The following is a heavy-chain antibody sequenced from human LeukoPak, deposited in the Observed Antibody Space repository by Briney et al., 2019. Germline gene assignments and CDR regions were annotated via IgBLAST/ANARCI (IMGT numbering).Heavy chain of an antibody. CDR2: VSSSGSMT. Sequence: PGGSLRLSCAASGFTFREYYMSWIRQAPGKGLACVAYVSSSGSMTYFADSVKGRFTISRDNANNSLYLQMNSLRAEDTAVYYCAREHGSGSYFDYWGQGTLVTVSS. D-gene: IGHD3-10*01. CDR1: GFTFREYY. CDR3: AREHGSGSYFDY. J-gene: IGHJ4*02. V-gene: IGHV3-11*04.